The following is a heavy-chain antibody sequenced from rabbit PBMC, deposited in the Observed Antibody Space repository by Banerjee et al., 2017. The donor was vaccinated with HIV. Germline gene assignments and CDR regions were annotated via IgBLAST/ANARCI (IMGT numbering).Heavy chain of an antibody. CDR2: IDAGSGGTT. Sequence: QEQLEESGGGLVKPEGSLTLSCKASGIDFSGYGISWVRQAPGKGLEWIACIDAGSGGTTYYASWAKGRFTISKTSSTTVTLQMTSLTAADTATYFCESYAGSSDFIGISYLDLWGPGTLVTVS. J-gene: IGHJ4*01. D-gene: IGHD8-1*01. CDR3: ESYAGSSDFIGISYLDL. V-gene: IGHV1S45*01. CDR1: GIDFSGYG.